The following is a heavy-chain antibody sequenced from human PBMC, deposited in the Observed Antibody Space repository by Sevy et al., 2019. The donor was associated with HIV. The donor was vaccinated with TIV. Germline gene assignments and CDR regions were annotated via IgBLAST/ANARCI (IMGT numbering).Heavy chain of an antibody. CDR1: GYTFTDHY. V-gene: IGHV1-2*02. CDR3: ARVQRGGVPDY. CDR2: INPESGDT. J-gene: IGHJ4*02. D-gene: IGHD3-10*01. Sequence: ASVKVSCTSSGYTFTDHYLHWVRQATGQGLEWMGWINPESGDTKYREKFQARVTMTRDTSISTAYMDLNTLRSDDTAVYFCARVQRGGVPDYWGQGTLVTVSS.